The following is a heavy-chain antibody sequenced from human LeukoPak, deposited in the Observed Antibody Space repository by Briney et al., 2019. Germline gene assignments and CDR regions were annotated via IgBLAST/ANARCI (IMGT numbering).Heavy chain of an antibody. CDR3: ARHGGHSGFDPYDF. CDR2: IYHSGST. J-gene: IGHJ4*02. V-gene: IGHV4-38-2*01. D-gene: IGHD5-12*01. Sequence: PSETLSLTCAVSGYSISNGYYWTWIRQPPGKGLEWIGSIYHSGSTYYKPSLKSRDTISVDTSKNQFSLNVNSVTATDTAVYYCARHGGHSGFDPYDFWGQGTLVTVSS. CDR1: GYSISNGYY.